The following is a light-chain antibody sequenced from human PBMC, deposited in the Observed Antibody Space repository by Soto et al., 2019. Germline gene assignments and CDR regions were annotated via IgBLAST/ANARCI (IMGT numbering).Light chain of an antibody. CDR3: QQRGNWPPP. CDR2: DAS. V-gene: IGKV3-11*01. Sequence: EIVLTQSPATLSLSPGERATLSCRASQSVSSYLAWYQQKPGQAPRLLIYDASNRATGIPARFSGSGSATDFTLTISSLEPEDFAVYYCQQRGNWPPPFGQGTKLEIK. CDR1: QSVSSY. J-gene: IGKJ2*01.